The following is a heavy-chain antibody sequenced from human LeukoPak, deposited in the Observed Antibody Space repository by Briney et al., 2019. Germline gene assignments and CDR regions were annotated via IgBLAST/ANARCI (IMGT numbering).Heavy chain of an antibody. CDR3: AREDRGLYPHYCMDV. CDR2: IIPIFGTA. D-gene: IGHD1-14*01. V-gene: IGHV1-69*13. CDR1: GGTFSSYA. J-gene: IGHJ6*03. Sequence: SVKVSCKASGGTFSSYAISWVRQAPGQGLEWMGGIIPIFGTANYAQKFQGRVTITADESTSTAYMELSSLRSEDTAVYYCAREDRGLYPHYCMDVWGKGTTVTVSS.